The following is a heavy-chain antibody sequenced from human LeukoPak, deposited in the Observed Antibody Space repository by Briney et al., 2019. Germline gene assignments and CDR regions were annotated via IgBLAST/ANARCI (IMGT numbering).Heavy chain of an antibody. D-gene: IGHD4-17*01. J-gene: IGHJ4*02. CDR2: IRYDGSNK. CDR3: AKDNYDYGDYDGGDY. Sequence: PGGSLRLSCAASGFTFSTYGMHWVRQAPGKGLEWVAFIRYDGSNKYYADSVKGRFTISRDNSKNTLYLQMNSLRAEDPAVYYCAKDNYDYGDYDGGDYWGQGTLVTVSS. V-gene: IGHV3-30*02. CDR1: GFTFSTYG.